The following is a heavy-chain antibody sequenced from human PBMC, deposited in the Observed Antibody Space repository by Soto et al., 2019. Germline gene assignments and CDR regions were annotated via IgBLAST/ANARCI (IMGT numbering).Heavy chain of an antibody. CDR1: GYTFTSYY. D-gene: IGHD6-13*01. J-gene: IGHJ6*02. Sequence: QVQLVQSGAEVKKPGASVKVSCKASGYTFTSYYMHWVRQAPGQGLEWMGLINPSGGSTSYAQKFQGSVTMTRDTSTSTVYMELSSLRSEDTAVYYCARSIAAAAEHYYYYYGMDVWGQGTTVTVSS. CDR2: INPSGGST. V-gene: IGHV1-46*01. CDR3: ARSIAAAAEHYYYYYGMDV.